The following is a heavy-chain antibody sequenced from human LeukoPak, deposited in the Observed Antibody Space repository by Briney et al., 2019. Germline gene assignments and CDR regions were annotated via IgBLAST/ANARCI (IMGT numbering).Heavy chain of an antibody. D-gene: IGHD2-2*01. CDR3: ARGQVVPAAKGIRWFDP. J-gene: IGHJ5*02. CDR1: GGSISSGTYH. V-gene: IGHV4-61*02. Sequence: PSETLSLTCTVSGGSISSGTYHWSWIRQPAGKGLEWIGRIYTSGSTNYNPSLKSRVTISVDTSKNQFSLKLSSVTAADTAVYYCARGQVVPAAKGIRWFDPWGQGTLVTVSS. CDR2: IYTSGST.